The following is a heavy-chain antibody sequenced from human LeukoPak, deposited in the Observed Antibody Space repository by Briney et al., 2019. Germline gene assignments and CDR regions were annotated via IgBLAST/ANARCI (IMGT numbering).Heavy chain of an antibody. CDR2: INPNSGGT. CDR3: ARNWNYVDAFDI. D-gene: IGHD1-7*01. V-gene: IGHV1-2*02. CDR1: GYTFTGYY. J-gene: IGHJ3*02. Sequence: ASVKVSCKASGYTFTGYYMHWVRQAPGQGPEWMGWINPNSGGTNYAQKFQGRVTMTRDTSISTAYMELSRLRSDDTAVYYCARNWNYVDAFDIWGQGTMVTVSS.